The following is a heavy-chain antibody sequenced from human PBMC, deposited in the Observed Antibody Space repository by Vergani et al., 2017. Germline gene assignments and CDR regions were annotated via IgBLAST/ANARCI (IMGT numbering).Heavy chain of an antibody. CDR3: VRETRGAVAGPDY. CDR2: IWYDGSNK. V-gene: IGHV3-33*01. Sequence: QVQLVESGGGVVQPGRSLRLSCAASGFTFSSYGMHWVRQAPGKGLEWVAVIWYDGSNKYYADSVKGRFTISRDNSKNTLYLQMNSLGAEDTAVYYCVRETRGAVAGPDYWGQGTLVTVSS. D-gene: IGHD6-19*01. CDR1: GFTFSSYG. J-gene: IGHJ4*02.